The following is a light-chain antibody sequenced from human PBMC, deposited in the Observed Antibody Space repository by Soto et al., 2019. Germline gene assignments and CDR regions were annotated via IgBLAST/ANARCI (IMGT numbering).Light chain of an antibody. Sequence: QSVLTQPPSASGTPGQRVTISCSGSGSSIGSHDVYWYQHLPGTAPKVLIYRNDQRPSGVPDRFSGSKSGTSASLAISGLQSEDEADYYCATLDDSLSGRVFGGGTKLTVL. V-gene: IGLV1-47*02. CDR3: ATLDDSLSGRV. J-gene: IGLJ3*02. CDR1: GSSIGSHD. CDR2: RND.